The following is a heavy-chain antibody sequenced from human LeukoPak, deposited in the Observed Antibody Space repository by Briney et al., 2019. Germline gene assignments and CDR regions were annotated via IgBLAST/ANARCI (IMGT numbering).Heavy chain of an antibody. D-gene: IGHD3-10*01. Sequence: SETLSLTCTVSGGSISSYYWSWIRQPPGKGLEWIGYIYYSGSTNYNPSLKSRVTISVDTSKNQFSLKLNSVTAADTAVYYCAKSNGYGLVDIWGKGTMVTVSS. V-gene: IGHV4-59*12. CDR1: GGSISSYY. CDR2: IYYSGST. J-gene: IGHJ3*02. CDR3: AKSNGYGLVDI.